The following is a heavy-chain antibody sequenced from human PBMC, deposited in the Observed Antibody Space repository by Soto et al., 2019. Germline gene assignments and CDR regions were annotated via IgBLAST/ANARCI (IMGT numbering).Heavy chain of an antibody. CDR1: GGSLSGYY. CDR2: VKDGGHT. J-gene: IGHJ4*02. D-gene: IGHD5-12*01. Sequence: QVQLQQWGAGLLKPSETLSLNCAVTGGSLSGYYWSWIRQPPGKGLEWIGEVKDGGHTNYSPSLSGRVTISADTYNNEFSLMLNSVTAADTGVYYCARGQEGVVATHWDQGSLVTVSS. V-gene: IGHV4-34*01. CDR3: ARGQEGVVATH.